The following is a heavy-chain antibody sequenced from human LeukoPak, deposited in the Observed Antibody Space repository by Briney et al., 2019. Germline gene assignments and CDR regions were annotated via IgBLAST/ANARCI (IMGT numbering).Heavy chain of an antibody. CDR2: SRNKGFIYTT. J-gene: IGHJ4*02. Sequence: GGSLRLSCAASGITFSRHAMSWVRQAPGKGLEWVGRSRNKGFIYTTAYAASVKGRFTISRDDSKNSVHLQMNGLKIEDTAVYYCATHSYNEDYWGQGTLVTVSS. V-gene: IGHV3-72*01. D-gene: IGHD3-10*01. CDR1: GITFSRHA. CDR3: ATHSYNEDY.